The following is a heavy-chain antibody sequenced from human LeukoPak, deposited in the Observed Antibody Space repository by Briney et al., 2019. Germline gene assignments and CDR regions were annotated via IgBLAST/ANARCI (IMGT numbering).Heavy chain of an antibody. CDR1: DGSFSGYY. Sequence: PSETLSLTCVVCDGSFSGYYWSWIRQPPGKGLEWIAEIDQSGTTNYNPSLKTRVSISVDTSKKQFSLTLTSMTAADTAVYYCARIPHFYFGYGYFDSWGQGTLVTVSS. D-gene: IGHD2/OR15-2a*01. CDR3: ARIPHFYFGYGYFDS. J-gene: IGHJ4*02. CDR2: IDQSGTT. V-gene: IGHV4-34*01.